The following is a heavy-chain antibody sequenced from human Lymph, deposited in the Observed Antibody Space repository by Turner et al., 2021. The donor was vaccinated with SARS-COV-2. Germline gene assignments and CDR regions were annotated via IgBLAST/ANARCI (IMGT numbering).Heavy chain of an antibody. CDR1: GFTFNIYW. CDR2: INSDGSRT. J-gene: IGHJ6*02. CDR3: AREDQIMITFGGVGGGMDV. Sequence: EVQLVESGGGLVQPGWSLRLSCAASGFTFNIYWMHWVRQAPGKGLVWVSRINSDGSRTSYADSVKGRFTISRDNAKNTLYLQMNSLRAEDTAVYDCAREDQIMITFGGVGGGMDVWGQGTTVTVSS. D-gene: IGHD3-16*01. V-gene: IGHV3-74*01.